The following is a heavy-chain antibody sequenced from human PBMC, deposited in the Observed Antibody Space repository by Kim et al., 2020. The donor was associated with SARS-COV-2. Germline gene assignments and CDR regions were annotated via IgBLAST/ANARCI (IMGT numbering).Heavy chain of an antibody. Sequence: YSPSIQGQVTISADKSISTADLQWSSLKASDTAMYYCARQEARWRPYFDYWGQGTLVTVSS. CDR3: ARQEARWRPYFDY. D-gene: IGHD2-21*02. J-gene: IGHJ4*02. V-gene: IGHV5-51*01.